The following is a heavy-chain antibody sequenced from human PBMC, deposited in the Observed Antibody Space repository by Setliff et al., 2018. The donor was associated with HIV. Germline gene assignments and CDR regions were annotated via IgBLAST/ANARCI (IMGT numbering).Heavy chain of an antibody. J-gene: IGHJ4*02. CDR1: GFTFSDYG. Sequence: GGSLRLSCEASGFTFSDYGMHWVRQAPGKGLEWVTFIWFDGGVQYADAVKGRFTISRDNSKNTLFLQLNTLRPEDTAVYYCASARIPTGGTSTSLDFWGQGALVTVSS. CDR2: IWFDGGVQ. CDR3: ASARIPTGGTSTSLDF. V-gene: IGHV3-30*02. D-gene: IGHD1-1*01.